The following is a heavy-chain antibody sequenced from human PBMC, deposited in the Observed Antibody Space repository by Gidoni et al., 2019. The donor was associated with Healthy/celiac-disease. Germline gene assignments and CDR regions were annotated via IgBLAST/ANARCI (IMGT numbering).Heavy chain of an antibody. D-gene: IGHD6-19*01. CDR1: GYSFTSYW. J-gene: IGHJ4*02. CDR3: ARQCTVAGNKFDY. V-gene: IGHV5-10-1*03. CDR2: IDPGDSYP. Sequence: EVQLVQSGAEVKKPGESLRISCKGSGYSFTSYWISWVRQLPGKGLEWMGRIDPGDSYPNYGPSFQGHVTSSADKSISTAYLQWSSLKASDTAMYYCARQCTVAGNKFDYWGQGTLVTVSS.